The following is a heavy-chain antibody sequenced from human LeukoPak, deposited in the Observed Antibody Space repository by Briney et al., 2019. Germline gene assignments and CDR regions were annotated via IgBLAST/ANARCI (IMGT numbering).Heavy chain of an antibody. J-gene: IGHJ6*03. CDR3: ARSPAGANYYLDV. V-gene: IGHV3-48*03. Sequence: PGGSLRLSCAASGFTFSSYEMNGVRHAPGRGVEWVSYISSSCSTMYYADSVKGRFTISRDNDKNSLSLQMNSVRAEDTGVYFCARSPAGANYYLDVWSKGTTVTIYS. CDR1: GFTFSSYE. CDR2: ISSSCSTM. D-gene: IGHD1-14*01.